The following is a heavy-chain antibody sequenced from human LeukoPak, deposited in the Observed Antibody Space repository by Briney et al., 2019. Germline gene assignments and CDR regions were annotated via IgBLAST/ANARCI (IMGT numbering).Heavy chain of an antibody. Sequence: GRSLRLSCAASGFTFSSYAMHWVRQAPGKGLEWVAVISYDGSNKYYADSVKGRFTISRDNSKNTLYLQMNSLRAEDTAVYYCARDQYSSRYDSSGYYSDWYFDLWGRGTLVTVSS. V-gene: IGHV3-30*04. D-gene: IGHD3-22*01. J-gene: IGHJ2*01. CDR2: ISYDGSNK. CDR3: ARDQYSSRYDSSGYYSDWYFDL. CDR1: GFTFSSYA.